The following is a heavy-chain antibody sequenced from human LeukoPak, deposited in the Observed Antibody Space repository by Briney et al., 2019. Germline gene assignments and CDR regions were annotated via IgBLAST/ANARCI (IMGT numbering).Heavy chain of an antibody. V-gene: IGHV3-23*01. Sequence: GGTLRLSCAASGFTFSSYGMSWVRQAPGKGLEWVSAISGSGGSTYYADSVKGRFTISRDNSKNTVYLQMHSLKTEDTAVYYCARGGYYNILTGFRSRFLGFDYWGQGTLVTVSS. CDR2: ISGSGGST. CDR3: ARGGYYNILTGFRSRFLGFDY. D-gene: IGHD3-9*01. CDR1: GFTFSSYG. J-gene: IGHJ4*02.